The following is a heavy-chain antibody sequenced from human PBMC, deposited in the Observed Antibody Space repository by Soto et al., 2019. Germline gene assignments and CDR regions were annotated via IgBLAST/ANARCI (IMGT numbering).Heavy chain of an antibody. D-gene: IGHD1-26*01. Sequence: SQTLSLTCAITADIVSSNSAGGSFVRQSPSRGLEWLGRTYYRSKWYYEYAVSVRGRITINPDTSKNQYSLQLNSVTPEDTAVYFCARGEQYSGRIFDYWGQGTLVTVSS. J-gene: IGHJ4*01. CDR3: ARGEQYSGRIFDY. CDR1: ADIVSSNSAG. CDR2: TYYRSKWYY. V-gene: IGHV6-1*01.